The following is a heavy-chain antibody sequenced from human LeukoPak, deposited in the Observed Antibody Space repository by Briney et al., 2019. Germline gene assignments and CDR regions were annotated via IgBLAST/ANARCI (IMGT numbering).Heavy chain of an antibody. V-gene: IGHV3-21*01. CDR1: GFTLNNHA. CDR2: ISSSSSYI. Sequence: GASLRLSCAASGFTLNNHAMSWVRQAPGKGLEWVSSISSSSSYIYYADSVKGRFTISRDNAKNTLYLQMNSLRAEDTAVYYCARGEGDSSGNDAFDIWGQGTMVTVSS. J-gene: IGHJ3*02. CDR3: ARGEGDSSGNDAFDI. D-gene: IGHD3-22*01.